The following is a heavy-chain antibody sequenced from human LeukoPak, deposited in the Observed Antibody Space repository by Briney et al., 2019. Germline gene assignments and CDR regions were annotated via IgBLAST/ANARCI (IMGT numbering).Heavy chain of an antibody. CDR3: AKDMVRYCSSTSCYSPMDV. CDR2: ISWNSGSI. CDR1: GFTCDDYA. Sequence: GGSLRLSCAASGFTCDDYAMHWVRQAPGKGLEWVSGISWNSGSIGYADSVKGRFTISRDNAKNSLYLQMNSLRAEDTALYYCAKDMVRYCSSTSCYSPMDVWGKGTTVTVSS. V-gene: IGHV3-9*01. J-gene: IGHJ6*03. D-gene: IGHD2-2*02.